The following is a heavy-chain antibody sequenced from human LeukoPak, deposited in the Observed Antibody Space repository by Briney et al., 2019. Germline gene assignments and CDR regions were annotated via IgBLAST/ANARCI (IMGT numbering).Heavy chain of an antibody. D-gene: IGHD6-13*01. Sequence: PGGSLRLSCAASGFTFSDYYMSWIRQAPGKGLEWVSYISSSGSTIYYADSVKGRFTISRDNAKNSLYLQMNSLRVEDTAVYYCARIAAAGTWDPFDYWGQGSLVTVSS. J-gene: IGHJ4*02. V-gene: IGHV3-11*04. CDR3: ARIAAAGTWDPFDY. CDR2: ISSSGSTI. CDR1: GFTFSDYY.